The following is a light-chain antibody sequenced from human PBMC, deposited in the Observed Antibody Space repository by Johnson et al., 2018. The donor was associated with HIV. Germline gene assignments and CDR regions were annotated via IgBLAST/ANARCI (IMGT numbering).Light chain of an antibody. CDR2: DRN. Sequence: QSVLTQPPSVSAAPGQKVTISCSGNTSNIGSNSVSWYQHLPGIAPKLLVYDRNKRPSGIPDRFSGSKSGTSATLGITGLQTGDAADYYCGTWDSSLSAGGVFGTGTKVTVL. J-gene: IGLJ1*01. V-gene: IGLV1-51*01. CDR1: TSNIGSNS. CDR3: GTWDSSLSAGGV.